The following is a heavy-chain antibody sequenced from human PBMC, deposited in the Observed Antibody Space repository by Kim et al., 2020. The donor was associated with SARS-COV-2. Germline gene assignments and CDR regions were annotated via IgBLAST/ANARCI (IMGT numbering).Heavy chain of an antibody. Sequence: SETLSLTCTVSGGSISSGSYYWSWIRQPAGKGLEWIGRIYTSGSTNYNPFLKSRVTISVDTSKNQISLKLSSVTAADTAVYYCARDSYFPAFIVGEEYYFDYWGQGTLVTVSS. CDR1: GGSISSGSYY. CDR3: ARDSYFPAFIVGEEYYFDY. V-gene: IGHV4-61*02. J-gene: IGHJ4*02. D-gene: IGHD1-26*01. CDR2: IYTSGST.